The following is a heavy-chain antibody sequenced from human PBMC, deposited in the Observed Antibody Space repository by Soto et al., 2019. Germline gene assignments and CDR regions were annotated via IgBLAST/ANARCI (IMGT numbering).Heavy chain of an antibody. D-gene: IGHD3-10*01. CDR1: GFTFSHYA. Sequence: PGGSLRLSCAASGFTFSHYAMSWVRQAPGKGLEWVSTIAADGGSTYYGDSVKGRFSISRDNSKNTLFLQLNSLRAEDTAVYYCARKYHFGSGSYLYYFDYWGQGGLVTVS. CDR2: IAADGGST. CDR3: ARKYHFGSGSYLYYFDY. J-gene: IGHJ4*02. V-gene: IGHV3-23*01.